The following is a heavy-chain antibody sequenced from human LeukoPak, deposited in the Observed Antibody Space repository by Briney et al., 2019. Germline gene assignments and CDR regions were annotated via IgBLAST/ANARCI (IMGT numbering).Heavy chain of an antibody. V-gene: IGHV4-38-2*01. CDR2: IYHSGST. CDR1: GYSISSGYY. J-gene: IGHJ4*02. CDR3: ARLVSGYLDY. Sequence: SETLSLTCAVSGYSISSGYYWGWIRQPPGKGLEWIGSIYHSGSTYYNPSLKSRVTISVDTSKNQFSLKVTAVTAADTAVYYCARLVSGYLDYWGQGILVTVSS. D-gene: IGHD2-15*01.